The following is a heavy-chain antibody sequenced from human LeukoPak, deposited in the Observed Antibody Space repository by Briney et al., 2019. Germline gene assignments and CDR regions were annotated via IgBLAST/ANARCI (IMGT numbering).Heavy chain of an antibody. V-gene: IGHV3-7*01. CDR1: GFTFRSYW. J-gene: IGHJ4*02. D-gene: IGHD5-12*01. CDR3: ARVEYSGWNLEY. Sequence: PGGSLRLSSAASGFTFRSYWMSWVRQAPGKGLEWVANINQGGSVQYYMDSVKGRFTISRDDAKNSLYVQMNSLRDEDTAVYYCARVEYSGWNLEYWGQGTLVTVSS. CDR2: INQGGSVQ.